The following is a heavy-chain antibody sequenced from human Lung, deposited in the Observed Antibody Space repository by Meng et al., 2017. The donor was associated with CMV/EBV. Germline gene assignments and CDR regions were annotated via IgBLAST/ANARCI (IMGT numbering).Heavy chain of an antibody. J-gene: IGHJ4*02. CDR3: AGDVRRSSSSWVDY. D-gene: IGHD6-13*01. CDR2: INPNTGGT. Sequence: ASXXVSXKASGYTFTAYYLHWVRQAPGQGLEWMGWINPNTGGTNYAQKFQGRVTMTRDTSISTAYMELSRLRSDDTAVYYCAGDVRRSSSSWVDYWGQGTXVTVSS. CDR1: GYTFTAYY. V-gene: IGHV1-2*02.